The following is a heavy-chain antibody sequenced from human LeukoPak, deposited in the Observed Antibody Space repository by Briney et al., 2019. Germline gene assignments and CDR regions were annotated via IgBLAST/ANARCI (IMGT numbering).Heavy chain of an antibody. CDR3: ARERPSAAGTWYYFDY. Sequence: PSETLSLTCTVSGGSISSGSYSWSWIRQPAVKGLEWIGRIYTSGSTNYNPSLKSRVTISVDTSKNQFSLKLSSVTAADTAVYYCARERPSAAGTWYYFDYWGQGTLSPSPQ. D-gene: IGHD6-13*01. J-gene: IGHJ4*02. CDR2: IYTSGST. V-gene: IGHV4-61*02. CDR1: GGSISSGSYS.